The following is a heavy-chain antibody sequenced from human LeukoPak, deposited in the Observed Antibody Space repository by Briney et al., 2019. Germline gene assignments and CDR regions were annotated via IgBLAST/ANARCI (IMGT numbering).Heavy chain of an antibody. CDR2: IYPGDSDT. D-gene: IGHD3/OR15-3a*01. CDR1: GYCFTSYA. V-gene: IGHV5-51*01. CDR3: ARPLGSWTGFDI. J-gene: IGHJ3*02. Sequence: GESLQISCKASGYCFTSYAVGTVRQMPGKGLEWMGIIYPGDSDTRYSPSFQGQVTISADKSISTAYLQWSSLKASDTAMYYCARPLGSWTGFDIWGQGTMVTVSS.